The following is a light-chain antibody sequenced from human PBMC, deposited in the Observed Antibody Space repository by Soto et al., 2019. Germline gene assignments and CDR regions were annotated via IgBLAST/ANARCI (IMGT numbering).Light chain of an antibody. J-gene: IGKJ3*01. Sequence: EIVLTQSPGTLSLSPGERATLSCRASQSVSSNYLAWYQQKPGQAPRLLIYGASIRATGVPDRFSGSGSGTDFTLTISSLEPEDFAVYFCQQYGSSPFTFGPGTKVDIK. CDR3: QQYGSSPFT. CDR1: QSVSSNY. CDR2: GAS. V-gene: IGKV3-20*01.